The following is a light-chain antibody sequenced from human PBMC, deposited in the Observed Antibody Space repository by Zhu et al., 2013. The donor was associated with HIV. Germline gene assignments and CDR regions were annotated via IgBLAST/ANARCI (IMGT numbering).Light chain of an antibody. CDR3: QQFHGYPWT. Sequence: DVQMTQSPSTLSASVGDRVTITCRANQSINKWLAWYQQKPGKAPKLLIYDASSLESGVPSRFSGSGSATEFTLTVSSLQADDFATYYCQQFHGYPWTFGQGTKVEI. J-gene: IGKJ1*01. V-gene: IGKV1-5*01. CDR2: DAS. CDR1: QSINKW.